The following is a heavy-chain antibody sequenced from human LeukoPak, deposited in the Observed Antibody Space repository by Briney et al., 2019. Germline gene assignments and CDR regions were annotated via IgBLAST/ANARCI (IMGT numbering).Heavy chain of an antibody. CDR1: GFTLSSYW. D-gene: IGHD3-22*01. J-gene: IGHJ3*02. Sequence: PGGSLRLSCAGSGFTLSSYWMHWVRQAPGKGLVWVSRINSDGSTTTYADSVKGRFTISRDNAKNTVYLQMNSLRAEDTAVYCCARGREDSSGYFYGGAFDIWGQGTTVTVSS. CDR2: INSDGSTT. CDR3: ARGREDSSGYFYGGAFDI. V-gene: IGHV3-74*01.